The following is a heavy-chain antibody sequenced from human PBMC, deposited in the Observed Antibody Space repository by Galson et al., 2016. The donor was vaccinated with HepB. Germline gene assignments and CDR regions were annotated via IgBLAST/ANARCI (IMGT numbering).Heavy chain of an antibody. Sequence: CAISGGSVSSNTAGWNWIRQSPSRRLEGLGRTSYRSEWASDYSESVRSRISISADTSKNQFSLQLNSVTPEDTAVYYCTRVFHLGRGFNTWGQGTLVTVSS. V-gene: IGHV6-1*01. D-gene: IGHD7-27*01. J-gene: IGHJ5*02. CDR1: GGSVSSNTAG. CDR3: TRVFHLGRGFNT. CDR2: TSYRSEWAS.